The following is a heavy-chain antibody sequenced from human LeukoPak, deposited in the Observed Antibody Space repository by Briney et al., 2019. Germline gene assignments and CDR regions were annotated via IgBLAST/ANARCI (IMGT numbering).Heavy chain of an antibody. V-gene: IGHV4-59*01. CDR2: IYYSGST. CDR3: ARGIYCSSTSCYYYFDY. Sequence: SETLSLTCTVSGGSISSYYWSWIRQPPGKGLEGIGDIYYSGSTNYNPSLKSRLTISVDTSKNQFSLKLSSVTAADTAVYYCARGIYCSSTSCYYYFDYWGQGTLVTVSS. J-gene: IGHJ4*02. CDR1: GGSISSYY. D-gene: IGHD2-2*01.